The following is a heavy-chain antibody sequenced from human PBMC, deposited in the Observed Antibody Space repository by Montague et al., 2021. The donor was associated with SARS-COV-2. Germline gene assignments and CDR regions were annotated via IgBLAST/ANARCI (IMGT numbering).Heavy chain of an antibody. CDR3: ARVGDCGGDYAFGI. D-gene: IGHD2-21*01. CDR2: IKKDGSMK. V-gene: IGHV3-7*01. J-gene: IGHJ3*02. Sequence: SLRLSCAASGFTFSRYGMSWVCEAPGKGLEWVANIKKDGSMKFHADSVKGRFTISRDNSKNTMYLQMNSLRVGDTAVYYCARVGDCGGDYAFGIWGQGTMVTVSS. CDR1: GFTFSRYG.